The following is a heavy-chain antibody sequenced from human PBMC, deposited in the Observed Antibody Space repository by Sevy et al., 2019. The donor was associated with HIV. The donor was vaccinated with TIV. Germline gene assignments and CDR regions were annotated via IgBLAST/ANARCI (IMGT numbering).Heavy chain of an antibody. D-gene: IGHD1-26*01. CDR2: ISYSGRT. V-gene: IGHV4-31*03. CDR1: GGSISSLNYY. J-gene: IGHJ3*01. Sequence: SETLSLTCTVSGGSISSLNYYWSWIRQHPGKGLEWIGYISYSGRTSYNPSLKSRLTISLDTSKNQFSLRQSSVTAADTALFYCARANAYLTSDAFDLWGQGTMVTVSS. CDR3: ARANAYLTSDAFDL.